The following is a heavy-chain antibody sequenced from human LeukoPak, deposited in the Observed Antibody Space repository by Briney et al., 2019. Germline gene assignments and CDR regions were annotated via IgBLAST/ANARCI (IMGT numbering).Heavy chain of an antibody. D-gene: IGHD2-15*01. J-gene: IGHJ6*03. V-gene: IGHV4-39*01. CDR3: ARAGVVVAATPYDYYYYYMDV. CDR2: IYYSGST. CDR1: GGSISSSSYY. Sequence: SETLSLTCTVSGGSISSSSYYWGWIRQPPGKGLEWIGSIYYSGSTYYNPSLKSRVTISVDTSKNQFSLKLSSVTAADTAVYYCARAGVVVAATPYDYYYYYMDVWGKGTTVTVSS.